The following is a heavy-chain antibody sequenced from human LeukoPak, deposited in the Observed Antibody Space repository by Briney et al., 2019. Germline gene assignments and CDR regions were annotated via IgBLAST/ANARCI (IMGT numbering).Heavy chain of an antibody. J-gene: IGHJ4*02. CDR1: GYTFTSYG. D-gene: IGHD3-22*01. CDR3: ARDGEGGVITTGSFDY. Sequence: ASVKVSCKASGYTFTSYGISWVRQAPGQGLEWMGWISAYSGNTNYAQKLQGRVTMTTDTSTSTAYMELRSLRSDDAAVYYCARDGEGGVITTGSFDYWGQGTLVTVSS. CDR2: ISAYSGNT. V-gene: IGHV1-18*01.